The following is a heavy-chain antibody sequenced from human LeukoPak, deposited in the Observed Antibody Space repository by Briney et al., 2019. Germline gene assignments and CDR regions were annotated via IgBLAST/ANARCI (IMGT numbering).Heavy chain of an antibody. D-gene: IGHD5-24*01. CDR1: GFTFSSYG. CDR2: ISYDGSNK. V-gene: IGHV3-30*18. CDR3: AKEPKEMATIGPFDY. J-gene: IGHJ4*02. Sequence: GRSLRLSCAASGFTFSSYGMHWVRQAPGKGLEWVAVISYDGSNKYYADSVKGRFTISRDNSKNTLYLQMNSLRAEDTAVYYCAKEPKEMATIGPFDYWGQGTLVTVSS.